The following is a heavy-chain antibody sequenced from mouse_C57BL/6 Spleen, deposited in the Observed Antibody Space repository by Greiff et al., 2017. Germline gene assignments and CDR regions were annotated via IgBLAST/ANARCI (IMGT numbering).Heavy chain of an antibody. J-gene: IGHJ3*01. CDR3: TREGRSLTGFAY. D-gene: IGHD6-5*01. CDR2: ISSGGDYI. V-gene: IGHV5-9-1*02. CDR1: GFTFSSYA. Sequence: EVHLVESGEGLVKPGGSLKLSCAASGFTFSSYAMSWVRQTPEKRLEWVAYISSGGDYIYYADTVKGRFTISRDKARNTLYLQMSSLKSEDTAMYYCTREGRSLTGFAYWGQGTLVTVSA.